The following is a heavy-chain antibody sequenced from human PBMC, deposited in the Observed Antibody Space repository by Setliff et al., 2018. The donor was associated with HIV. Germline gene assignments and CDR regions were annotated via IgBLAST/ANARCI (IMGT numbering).Heavy chain of an antibody. V-gene: IGHV3-30*03. CDR1: GFTFSDYA. CDR3: ARGGFRGTAPLEY. Sequence: GGSLRLSCAASGFTFSDYALHWVRQAPGKGLEWLAVISYGGREKYFADSVRGRLTISRDNSKNAVFLEMNSLRPEDTALYYCARGGFRGTAPLEYWGQGTPVTVS. D-gene: IGHD2-21*02. J-gene: IGHJ4*02. CDR2: ISYGGREK.